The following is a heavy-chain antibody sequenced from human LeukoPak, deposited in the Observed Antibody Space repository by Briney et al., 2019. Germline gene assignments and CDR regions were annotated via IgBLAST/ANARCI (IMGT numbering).Heavy chain of an antibody. D-gene: IGHD6-13*01. J-gene: IGHJ6*02. CDR1: GYTFTDYY. V-gene: IGHV1-2*02. CDR2: INSNSGGT. CDR3: ARDPLPSSSSASLGYGMDV. Sequence: EASVKVSCKASGYTFTDYYMHWVRQAPGQGLEWMGWINSNSGGTNSAQKFQGRVTMSRDTSSNTAYMELTRLRSDDTAVYYCARDPLPSSSSASLGYGMDVWGQGTTVTVSS.